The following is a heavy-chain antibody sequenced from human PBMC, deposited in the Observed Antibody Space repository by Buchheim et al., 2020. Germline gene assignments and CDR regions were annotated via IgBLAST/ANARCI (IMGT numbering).Heavy chain of an antibody. D-gene: IGHD4-17*01. CDR1: GFTFSNYG. J-gene: IGHJ4*02. Sequence: EVQPLESGGGLVQPGGSLRLSCAASGFTFSNYGMSWVRQAPGKGLEWVSAISGSGGSTYYADSVKGRFTISRDNSKNKLYLQMNSLRAEDTAVYYCAKGRGYGDYYGPFDYWGQGTL. V-gene: IGHV3-23*01. CDR3: AKGRGYGDYYGPFDY. CDR2: ISGSGGST.